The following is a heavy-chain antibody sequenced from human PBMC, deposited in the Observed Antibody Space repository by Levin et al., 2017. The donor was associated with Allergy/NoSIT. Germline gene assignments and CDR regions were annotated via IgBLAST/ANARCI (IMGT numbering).Heavy chain of an antibody. Sequence: SGPTLVKPTETLTLTCTVSGFSLSNARMGVSWIRQPPGKALEWLAHIFSNDEKSYSTSLKSRLTISKDTSKSQVVLTMTNMDPVDTATYYCARREVSYDFWSGYYTGYFDYWGQGTLVTVSS. D-gene: IGHD3-3*01. J-gene: IGHJ4*02. CDR2: IFSNDEK. CDR3: ARREVSYDFWSGYYTGYFDY. CDR1: GFSLSNARMG. V-gene: IGHV2-26*01.